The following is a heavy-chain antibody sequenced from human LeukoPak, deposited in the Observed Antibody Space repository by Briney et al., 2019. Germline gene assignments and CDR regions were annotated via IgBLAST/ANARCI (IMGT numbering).Heavy chain of an antibody. V-gene: IGHV3-23*01. Sequence: PGGSLRLSCAASGFTFSSYAMNWVRQAPGKGLEWVAGISSGDRTFHAESVKGRFTISRDKSKDTLYLQMNSLRAEDTAVYYCAKLGGQELHNYYVAVCGKGTTVAVSS. J-gene: IGHJ6*03. CDR3: AKLGGQELHNYYVAV. CDR2: ISSGDRT. D-gene: IGHD3-16*01. CDR1: GFTFSSYA.